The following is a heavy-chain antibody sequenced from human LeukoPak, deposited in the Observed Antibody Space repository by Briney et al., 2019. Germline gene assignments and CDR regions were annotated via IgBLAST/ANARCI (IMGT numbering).Heavy chain of an antibody. V-gene: IGHV3-30*18. D-gene: IGHD6-13*01. J-gene: IGHJ4*02. CDR3: AKGGGTGYSSSWYSN. CDR1: GFTFSTYG. Sequence: GGSLRLSCAASGFTFSTYGMHWVRQAPGKGLEWVAVISFDANNKFYADSVKGRFTISRDNSKNTLYLQMNSLRPEDTAVYYCAKGGGTGYSSSWYSNWGQGTLVTVSS. CDR2: ISFDANNK.